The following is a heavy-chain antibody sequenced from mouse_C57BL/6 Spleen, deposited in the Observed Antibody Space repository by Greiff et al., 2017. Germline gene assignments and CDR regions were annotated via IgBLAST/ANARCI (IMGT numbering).Heavy chain of an antibody. CDR2: IDPSDSYT. J-gene: IGHJ2*01. CDR3: ARTPFDY. Sequence: QVQLKQPGAELVKPGASVKLSCKASGYTFTSYWMQWVKQRPGQGLEWIGEIDPSDSYTNYNQKFKGKATLTVDTSSSTAYMQLSSLTSEDSAVYYCARTPFDYWGQGTTLTGSS. CDR1: GYTFTSYW. V-gene: IGHV1-50*01.